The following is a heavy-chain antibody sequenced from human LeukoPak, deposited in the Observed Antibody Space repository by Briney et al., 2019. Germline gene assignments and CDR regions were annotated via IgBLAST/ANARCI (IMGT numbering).Heavy chain of an antibody. V-gene: IGHV3-30*18. CDR2: ISNDGSDK. CDR3: AKGTVIVGCYFDS. CDR1: GFTFSSYG. Sequence: LGRCLRLSCAASGFTFSSYGIHWVRQAPGKGLEWVAVISNDGSDKSYADSVKGRFTISRDNSKNTLHLQMNSLRAEDTAVYFCAKGTVIVGCYFDSWVQGTLATVPS. J-gene: IGHJ4*02. D-gene: IGHD3-22*01.